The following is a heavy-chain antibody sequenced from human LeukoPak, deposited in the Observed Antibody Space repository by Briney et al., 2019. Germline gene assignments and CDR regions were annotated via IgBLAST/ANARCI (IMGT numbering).Heavy chain of an antibody. J-gene: IGHJ4*02. CDR1: GGSISSYY. CDR2: IYSSGST. D-gene: IGHD6-13*01. V-gene: IGHV4-4*07. CDR3: ARGTTAAAGIFDC. Sequence: PSETLSLTCSVSGGSISSYYWSWVRQPAGKGLVWIGRIYSSGSTNYNPSLNSRVTMSVDTSNNQFSLRLTSVTAADTAVYYCARGTTAAAGIFDCWGQGTLVTVSS.